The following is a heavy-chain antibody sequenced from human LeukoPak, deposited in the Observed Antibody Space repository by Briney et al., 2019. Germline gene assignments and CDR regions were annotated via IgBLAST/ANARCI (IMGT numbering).Heavy chain of an antibody. CDR2: IKPDGTEE. Sequence: GGSLRLSCAASGFNFATSWMNWLRQAPGRGLEWVANIKPDGTEEAYVDSVKGRFTISRDNARNSLYLQMNTLRAEDTAVYYCAKDSPLREVLPEARAYYYSYCAMDVWGQGTTVTVSS. CDR1: GFNFATSW. V-gene: IGHV3-7*01. J-gene: IGHJ6*02. D-gene: IGHD2-2*01. CDR3: AKDSPLREVLPEARAYYYSYCAMDV.